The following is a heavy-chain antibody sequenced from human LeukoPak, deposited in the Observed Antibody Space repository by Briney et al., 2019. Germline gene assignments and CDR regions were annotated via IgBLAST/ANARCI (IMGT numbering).Heavy chain of an antibody. CDR2: LNTDGSST. Sequence: QPGGPLRLSCAASGFTFSSHWMHWVHRAPGKGLVWVSRLNTDGSSTVYAGSVKGRFTISRDNAKNTLYLQMNSLRAEDTAVYYCARGYYDSNDSNRSNWFEPWGQGTLVTVSS. J-gene: IGHJ5*02. D-gene: IGHD3-22*01. V-gene: IGHV3-74*01. CDR3: ARGYYDSNDSNRSNWFEP. CDR1: GFTFSSHW.